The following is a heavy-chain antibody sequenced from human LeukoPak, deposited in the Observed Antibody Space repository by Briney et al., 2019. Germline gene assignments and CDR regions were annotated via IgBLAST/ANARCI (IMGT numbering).Heavy chain of an antibody. CDR1: GASISTSSHY. V-gene: IGHV4-39*07. CDR3: ARLTSSSWYYFDY. Sequence: SETLSLTCSVSGASISTSSHYWGWIRQPPGKALEWIGTFYYTGSTFYNPSLKSRVTISEDTSENQFSLKLTSVTAADTAVYYCARLTSSSWYYFDYWGQGTLVTVSS. J-gene: IGHJ4*02. D-gene: IGHD6-13*01. CDR2: FYYTGST.